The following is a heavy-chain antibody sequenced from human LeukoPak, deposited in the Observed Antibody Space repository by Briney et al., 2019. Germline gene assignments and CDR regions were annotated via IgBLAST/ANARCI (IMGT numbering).Heavy chain of an antibody. CDR1: GGTFSSYA. Sequence: GASVKVSCKASGGTFSSYAISWVRQAPGQGLEWMGGIIPIFGTANYAQKFQGRVTITADESTSTAYMELSSLRSEDTAVYYCARYHYYDSSGYLIFDYWGQGTLVTVSS. V-gene: IGHV1-69*13. CDR2: IIPIFGTA. D-gene: IGHD3-22*01. CDR3: ARYHYYDSSGYLIFDY. J-gene: IGHJ4*02.